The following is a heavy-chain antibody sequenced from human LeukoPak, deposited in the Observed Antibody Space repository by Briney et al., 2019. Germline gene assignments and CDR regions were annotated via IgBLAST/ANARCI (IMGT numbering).Heavy chain of an antibody. D-gene: IGHD6-19*01. CDR2: IYPTDSDT. Sequence: GESLKISCKASGYRFTSYWIAWVRQMPGKGLEWMGIIYPTDSDTTYSPSLQGQVTISVDKSISTAYLQWSSPKASDTAMYYCGRVTSSGWHIDGYWGQGTLVTVSS. CDR1: GYRFTSYW. V-gene: IGHV5-51*01. CDR3: GRVTSSGWHIDGY. J-gene: IGHJ4*02.